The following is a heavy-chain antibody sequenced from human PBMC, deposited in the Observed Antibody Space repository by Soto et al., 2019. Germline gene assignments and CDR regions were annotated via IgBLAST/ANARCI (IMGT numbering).Heavy chain of an antibody. CDR1: GYTFTSYG. Sequence: ASVKVSCKASGYTFTSYGISWVRQAPVQGLEWMGWISAYNGKTNYAQKLQGRVTMTTDTSTSTAYMELRSLRSDDTAVYYCARDWKEKVGSTFYYWGQGTLVTFSS. J-gene: IGHJ4*02. V-gene: IGHV1-18*01. CDR3: ARDWKEKVGSTFYY. CDR2: ISAYNGKT. D-gene: IGHD1-26*01.